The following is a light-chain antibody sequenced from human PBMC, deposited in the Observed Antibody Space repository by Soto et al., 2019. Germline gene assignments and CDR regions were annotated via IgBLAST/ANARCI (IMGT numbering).Light chain of an antibody. V-gene: IGKV3-15*01. Sequence: EIVMTQSPATLSVSPGERATLSCRASQSVSSNLAWYQHKPGQAPRLLIYGASTRATGIPARFSASGSGTVFSLNLSRLQSEDFAVYYGQQYNKWPPKQYNFGQRTKLEIK. J-gene: IGKJ2*01. CDR1: QSVSSN. CDR2: GAS. CDR3: QQYNKWPPKQYN.